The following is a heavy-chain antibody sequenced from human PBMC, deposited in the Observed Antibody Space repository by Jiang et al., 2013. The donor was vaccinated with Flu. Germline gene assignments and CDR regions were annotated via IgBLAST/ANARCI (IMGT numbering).Heavy chain of an antibody. CDR3: ARADITIFGVVIITYYGMDV. CDR1: GGTFSSYA. D-gene: IGHD3-3*01. CDR2: IIPIFGTA. Sequence: GAEVKKPGSSVKVSCKASGGTFSSYAISWVRQAPGQGLEWMGGIIPIFGTANYAQKFQGRVTITADESTSTAYMELSSLRSEDTAVYYCARADITIFGVVIITYYGMDVWGQGTTVTVSS. V-gene: IGHV1-69*01. J-gene: IGHJ6*02.